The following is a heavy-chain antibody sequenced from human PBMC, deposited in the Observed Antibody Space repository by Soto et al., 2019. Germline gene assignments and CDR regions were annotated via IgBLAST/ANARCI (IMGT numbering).Heavy chain of an antibody. D-gene: IGHD3-3*01. J-gene: IGHJ4*02. CDR2: IRQDGNEI. Sequence: PGGSLRLSCATSGFSFSTYWMTWVRQAPGKGLEWVANIRQDGNEIFYVDSVKGRFTISRDNAKNSLYLQMNSLRVEDAAVYYCARVLNEWRLDYWGQGTLVTVSS. CDR3: ARVLNEWRLDY. CDR1: GFSFSTYW. V-gene: IGHV3-7*01.